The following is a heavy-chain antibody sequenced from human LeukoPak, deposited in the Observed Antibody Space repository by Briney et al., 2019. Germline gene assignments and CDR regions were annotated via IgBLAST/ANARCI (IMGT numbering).Heavy chain of an antibody. CDR3: ARQGDYYGSGSYRPRFSNTAAPSYGMDV. CDR1: GGTFSSYA. Sequence: ASVKVSCKASGGTFSSYAISWVRQAPGQGLEWMGGIIPIFGTANYAQKFQGRVTMTEDTSTDTAYMELSSLKASDTAMYYCARQGDYYGSGSYRPRFSNTAAPSYGMDVWGQGTTVTVSS. V-gene: IGHV1-69*06. J-gene: IGHJ6*02. CDR2: IIPIFGTA. D-gene: IGHD3-10*01.